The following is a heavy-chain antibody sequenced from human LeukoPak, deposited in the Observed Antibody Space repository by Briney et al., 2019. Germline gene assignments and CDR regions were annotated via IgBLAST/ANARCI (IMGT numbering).Heavy chain of an antibody. CDR2: IIAIFGTA. J-gene: IGHJ4*02. CDR3: ARAAREDYYDSSGYYYY. V-gene: IGHV1-69*05. Sequence: AXVKVSCKASGGTFSSYAMSWVRQAPGQGLEWMGGIIAIFGTATYAQKFHGRVTITTDQSTSTAYMELSSLRSEDTAVYYCARAAREDYYDSSGYYYYWGQGTLVTVSS. CDR1: GGTFSSYA. D-gene: IGHD3-22*01.